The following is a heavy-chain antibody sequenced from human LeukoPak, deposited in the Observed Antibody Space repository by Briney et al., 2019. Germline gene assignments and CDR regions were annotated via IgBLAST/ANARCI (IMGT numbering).Heavy chain of an antibody. CDR2: ISYDGSDK. D-gene: IGHD7-27*01. V-gene: IGHV3-30*18. Sequence: GSLRLSCAASGFTFSSYGMNWVRQAPGKGLEWVAVISYDGSDKYYADSVKGRFTISRYNSKNTLYLQMNSLRAEDTAVYYCAKRSVLGSDWYFDLWGRGTLVTVSS. J-gene: IGHJ2*01. CDR3: AKRSVLGSDWYFDL. CDR1: GFTFSSYG.